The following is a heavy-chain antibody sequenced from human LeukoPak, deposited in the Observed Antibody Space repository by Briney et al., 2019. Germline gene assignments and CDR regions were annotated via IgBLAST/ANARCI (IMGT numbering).Heavy chain of an antibody. CDR2: INHSGST. Sequence: SETLSLTCAVYGGSFSGYYWSWIRQPPGKGLEWIGEINHSGSTNYNPSLKSRVTISVDTSKNQFSLKLSSVTAADTAVYYCARGGGWAYCGGDCYPYYYYYYMDVWGKGTTVTVSS. CDR3: ARGGGWAYCGGDCYPYYYYYYMDV. D-gene: IGHD2-21*02. V-gene: IGHV4-34*01. CDR1: GGSFSGYY. J-gene: IGHJ6*03.